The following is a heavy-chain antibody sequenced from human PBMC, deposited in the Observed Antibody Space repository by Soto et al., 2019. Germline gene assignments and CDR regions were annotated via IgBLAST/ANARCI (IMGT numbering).Heavy chain of an antibody. CDR2: IRNKANNYST. CDR3: ARGVYDFWSGHPKGLDY. J-gene: IGHJ4*02. Sequence: EVQLVESGGGLVQPGGQLNLSCAALGFTLVGSEMHWFGKASGKGLEWFGRIRNKANNYSTAYAVSVKGRFTISRDDSRNTAYLQMNSLKTEDTAVYYCARGVYDFWSGHPKGLDYWGQGTVVTVSS. V-gene: IGHV3-73*02. CDR1: GFTLVGSE. D-gene: IGHD3-3*01.